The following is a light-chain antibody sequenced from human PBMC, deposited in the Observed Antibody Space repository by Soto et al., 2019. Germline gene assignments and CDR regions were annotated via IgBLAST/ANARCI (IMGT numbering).Light chain of an antibody. J-gene: IGKJ5*01. CDR3: MQGTHWPPP. Sequence: DVEMTQSALSLPVTLGQPASISCRSSQGLVYSDGNTYLNWFTKRPGQSPRRLIYKVSNRDSGVPDRFSGSGSGTDFTLKLSRVEAEDVGVDDGMQGTHWPPPFGQGTRLEIK. V-gene: IGKV2-30*01. CDR2: KVS. CDR1: QGLVYSDGNTY.